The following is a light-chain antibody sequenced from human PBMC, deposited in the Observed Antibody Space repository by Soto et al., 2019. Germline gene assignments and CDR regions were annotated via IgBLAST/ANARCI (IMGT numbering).Light chain of an antibody. J-gene: IGKJ1*01. CDR1: QSIDTK. Sequence: DVPMTQSPPSLAASVGDRVMISCRASQSIDTKLNWYQQKPGKAPQLVMYGASMLQRGVPNRFSGSGSCTYFTLTISSLQPYDFATYFYQQSYKFLSFGQGTKVDLK. V-gene: IGKV1-39*01. CDR2: GAS. CDR3: QQSYKFLS.